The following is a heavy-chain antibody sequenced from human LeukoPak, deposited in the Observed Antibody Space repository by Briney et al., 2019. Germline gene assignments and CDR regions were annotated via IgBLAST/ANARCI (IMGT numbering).Heavy chain of an antibody. Sequence: ASVKVSCKASGYTFTGYYMHWVRQAPGQGPEWMGRINPNSGGTNYAQKFQGRVTMARDTSISTAYMELSRLRSDDTAVYYCARLGSWLLPRGYFDYWGQGTLVTVSS. CDR2: INPNSGGT. D-gene: IGHD3-22*01. J-gene: IGHJ4*02. V-gene: IGHV1-2*06. CDR1: GYTFTGYY. CDR3: ARLGSWLLPRGYFDY.